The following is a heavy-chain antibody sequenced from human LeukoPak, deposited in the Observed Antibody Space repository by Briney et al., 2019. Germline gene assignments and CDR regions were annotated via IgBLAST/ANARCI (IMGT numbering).Heavy chain of an antibody. Sequence: GGSLRLSCAASGFTFSSYGMHWVRQAPGKGLEWVSGISPTGDGAYYADSVKGRFSISRDNSRNTLYVHMNSLRAEDTAVYYCAKAGDRNYFDYWGQGALVTVSS. V-gene: IGHV3-23*01. CDR3: AKAGDRNYFDY. J-gene: IGHJ4*02. D-gene: IGHD3-22*01. CDR2: ISPTGDGA. CDR1: GFTFSSYG.